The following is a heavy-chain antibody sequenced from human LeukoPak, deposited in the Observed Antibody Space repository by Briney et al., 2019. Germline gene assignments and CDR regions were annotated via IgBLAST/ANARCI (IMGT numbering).Heavy chain of an antibody. Sequence: GASVKVSCKASGGTFSSYAISWVRQAPGQGLEWMGGIIPIFGTANYAQKFQGRVTITADESTSTAYMELSSLRSEDTAVYYCARNSGSYSGGAFDIWGQGTMVTVSS. CDR3: ARNSGSYSGGAFDI. J-gene: IGHJ3*02. CDR1: GGTFSSYA. V-gene: IGHV1-69*13. D-gene: IGHD1-26*01. CDR2: IIPIFGTA.